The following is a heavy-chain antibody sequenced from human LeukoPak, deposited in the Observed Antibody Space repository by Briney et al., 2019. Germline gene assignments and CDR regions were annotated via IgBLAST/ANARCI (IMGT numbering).Heavy chain of an antibody. J-gene: IGHJ6*03. CDR3: ARGHYDDTRYYYCNMDV. CDR2: IYNSGTT. Sequence: PSQTLSLTCTVSGASISSGSYYWSWIRQPAGKGLEWIGRIYNSGTTYYNPSLKSRVTISVDTSKNQFSLKLSSVTATDTAVYYCARGHYDDTRYYYCNMDVWGKGTTVTISS. V-gene: IGHV4-61*02. CDR1: GASISSGSYY. D-gene: IGHD3-22*01.